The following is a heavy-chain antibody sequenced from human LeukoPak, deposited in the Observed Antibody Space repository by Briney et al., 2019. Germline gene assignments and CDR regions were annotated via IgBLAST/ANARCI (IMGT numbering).Heavy chain of an antibody. J-gene: IGHJ4*02. CDR2: IYYSGTT. CDR3: ARHSGASPYYFDY. D-gene: IGHD1-26*01. CDR1: GGSISNYY. Sequence: SETLSLTCTVSGGSISNYYWSWIRQPPGKGLEWIGFIYYSGTTHYNPSLKSRVTMSVATSNNQFSLRLSSVTAADTAIYYCARHSGASPYYFDYWGQGALVTVSS. V-gene: IGHV4-59*08.